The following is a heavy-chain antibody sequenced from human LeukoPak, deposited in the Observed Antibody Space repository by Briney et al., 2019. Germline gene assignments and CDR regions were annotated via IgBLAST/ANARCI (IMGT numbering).Heavy chain of an antibody. CDR2: TRNKANSYTT. J-gene: IGHJ3*02. V-gene: IGHV3-72*01. CDR1: GFTFSDHY. Sequence: GGSLRLSCAASGFTFSDHYMDWVRQAPGKGLEWVGRTRNKANSYTTEYAASVKGRFTISRDDSKSSLYLQMNSLKTEDTAVYYCARANGDYPDAFDIWGQGTMVTVSS. D-gene: IGHD4-17*01. CDR3: ARANGDYPDAFDI.